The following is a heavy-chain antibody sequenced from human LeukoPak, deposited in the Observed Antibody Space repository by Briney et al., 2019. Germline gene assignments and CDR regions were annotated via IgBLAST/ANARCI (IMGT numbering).Heavy chain of an antibody. CDR2: IYTSGST. J-gene: IGHJ4*02. V-gene: IGHV4-61*02. D-gene: IGHD2-2*01. Sequence: SETLSLTCIVSGGSTSTGDYYCSWIRQPAGKGLEWIGRIYTSGSTNYNPSLKSRVTMSVDTSKNQFSLKLTSVTAADSAVYYCARGRTYQLPYFDYWGQGTLVTVSS. CDR1: GGSTSTGDYY. CDR3: ARGRTYQLPYFDY.